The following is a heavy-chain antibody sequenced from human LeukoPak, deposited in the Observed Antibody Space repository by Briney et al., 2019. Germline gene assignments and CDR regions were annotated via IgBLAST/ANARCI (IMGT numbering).Heavy chain of an antibody. CDR3: ASLGGVLETYLRPFDY. CDR2: IKQDGSEK. J-gene: IGHJ4*02. V-gene: IGHV3-7*01. CDR1: GFTFSSYW. D-gene: IGHD3-3*01. Sequence: GGSLRLSCAASGFTFSSYWMSWVRQAPGKGLEWVANIKQDGSEKYYVDSVRGRFTISRDNAKNSLYLQMNSLRAEDTAVYYCASLGGVLETYLRPFDYWGQGTLVTVSS.